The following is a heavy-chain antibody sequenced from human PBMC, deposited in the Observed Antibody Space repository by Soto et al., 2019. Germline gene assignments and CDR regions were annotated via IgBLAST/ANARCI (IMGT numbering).Heavy chain of an antibody. CDR2: IYSGGGT. Sequence: GSLRLSCAASGFTVSSNYMGWVRQAPGKGLEWVSVIYSGGGTYYGDSVKGRFTISRDNSKNTLYLQMNSLRAEDTAVYYCARASRNYYDSSGYLYYFDYWGQGTLVTVSS. D-gene: IGHD3-22*01. J-gene: IGHJ4*02. CDR1: GFTVSSNY. CDR3: ARASRNYYDSSGYLYYFDY. V-gene: IGHV3-66*01.